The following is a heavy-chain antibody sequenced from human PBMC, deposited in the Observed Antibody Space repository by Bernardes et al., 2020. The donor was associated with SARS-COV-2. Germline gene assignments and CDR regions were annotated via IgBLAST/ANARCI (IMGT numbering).Heavy chain of an antibody. CDR3: ARGLLPNYGMDV. D-gene: IGHD2-15*01. CDR2: ISYDGSNK. CDR1: GFTFSSYA. J-gene: IGHJ6*04. V-gene: IGHV3-30-3*01. Sequence: GGSLRLSCAASGFTFSSYAMHWVRQAPGKGLEWVAVISYDGSNKYYADSVKGRFTISRDNSKNTLYLQMNSLRAEDTAVYYCARGLLPNYGMDVWGEGTTVTVSS.